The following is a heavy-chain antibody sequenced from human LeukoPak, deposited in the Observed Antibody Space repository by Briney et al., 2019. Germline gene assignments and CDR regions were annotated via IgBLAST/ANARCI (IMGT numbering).Heavy chain of an antibody. Sequence: GGSLRLSCAASGFTVSSNYMSWVCQAPGKGLEWVSVIYSGGSTYYADSVKGRFTISRDNSKNTLYLQMNSLRAEDTAVYYCARVGDTHPIPYYFDYWGQGTLVTVSS. D-gene: IGHD5-18*01. CDR3: ARVGDTHPIPYYFDY. J-gene: IGHJ4*02. CDR1: GFTVSSNY. CDR2: IYSGGST. V-gene: IGHV3-66*01.